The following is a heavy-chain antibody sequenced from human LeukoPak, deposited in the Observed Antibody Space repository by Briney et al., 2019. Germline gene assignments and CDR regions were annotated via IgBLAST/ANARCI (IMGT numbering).Heavy chain of an antibody. D-gene: IGHD2-2*01. V-gene: IGHV4-30-2*01. CDR3: AREGRYCSSTSCYNWFDP. CDR1: GGSISSGGYS. Sequence: PSETLSLTCAVSGGSISSGGYSWSWIRQPPGKGLECIGYIYHSGSTYYNPSLKSRVTISVDRSKNQFSLKLSSVTAADTAVYYCAREGRYCSSTSCYNWFDPWGQGTLVTVSS. CDR2: IYHSGST. J-gene: IGHJ5*02.